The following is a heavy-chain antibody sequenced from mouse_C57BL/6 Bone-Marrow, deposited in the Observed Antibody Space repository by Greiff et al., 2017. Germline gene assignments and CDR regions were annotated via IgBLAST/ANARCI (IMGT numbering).Heavy chain of an antibody. D-gene: IGHD1-1*01. V-gene: IGHV2-6-1*01. CDR2: IWSDGST. CDR1: GFSLTSYG. CDR3: ARHLITTVVAKGYAMDY. J-gene: IGHJ4*01. Sequence: VMLVESGPGLVAPSQSLSITCTVSGFSLTSYGVHWVRQPPGKGLEWLVVIWSDGSTTYNSALKSRLSISKDNSKSQVFLKMNSLQTDDTAMYYCARHLITTVVAKGYAMDYWGQGTSVTVSS.